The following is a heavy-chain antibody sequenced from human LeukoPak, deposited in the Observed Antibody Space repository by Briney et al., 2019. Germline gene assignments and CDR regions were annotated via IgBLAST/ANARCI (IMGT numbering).Heavy chain of an antibody. CDR2: IFPNTGDT. Sequence: ASVKVSCKASGYAFIGYYIHWVRQAPGQGLEWLGSIFPNTGDTRYAQKFQGRVTMTRDTSISTAYMELSRLRSDDTAVYYCARVGIVGAISFDYWGQGTLVTVSS. CDR3: ARVGIVGAISFDY. V-gene: IGHV1-2*02. D-gene: IGHD1-26*01. CDR1: GYAFIGYY. J-gene: IGHJ4*02.